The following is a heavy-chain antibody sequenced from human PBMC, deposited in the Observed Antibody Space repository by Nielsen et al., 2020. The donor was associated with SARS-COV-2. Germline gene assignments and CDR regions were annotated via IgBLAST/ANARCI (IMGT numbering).Heavy chain of an antibody. CDR1: EFTFSKYG. CDR2: INSDGSRT. J-gene: IGHJ4*02. Sequence: GESLKISCAASEFTFSKYGMNWVRQAPGKGLAWVAHINSDGSRTTYADSVKGRFTISRDNAKNTLYLQMTSLRAEDTAVYFCANSRAYYDSSGYLFDYWGQGSLVTVSS. V-gene: IGHV3-74*01. D-gene: IGHD3-22*01. CDR3: ANSRAYYDSSGYLFDY.